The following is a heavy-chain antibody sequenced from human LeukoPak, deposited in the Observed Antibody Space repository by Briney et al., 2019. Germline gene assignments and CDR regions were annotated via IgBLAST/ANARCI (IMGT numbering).Heavy chain of an antibody. D-gene: IGHD6-19*01. CDR2: FDPEDGET. Sequence: GASVKVSCKVSGYTLTELSMHWVRQAPGKGVEWMGGFDPEDGETIYAQKFQGRVTMTEDTSTDTAYMELSSLRSEDTAVYYCASLVIAVAGNAFDIWGQGTMVTVSS. CDR1: GYTLTELS. V-gene: IGHV1-24*01. J-gene: IGHJ3*02. CDR3: ASLVIAVAGNAFDI.